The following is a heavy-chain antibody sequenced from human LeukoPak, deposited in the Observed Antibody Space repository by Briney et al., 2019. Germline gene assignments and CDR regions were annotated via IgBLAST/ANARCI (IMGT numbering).Heavy chain of an antibody. D-gene: IGHD4-17*01. CDR2: INWDGGST. V-gene: IGHV3-20*04. CDR1: GFTFEDYG. Sequence: GSLRLSCGASGFTFEDYGMAWVRQAPGKGLEWVSAINWDGGSTGYADSVKGRFTISRDNAKKSLYLQMNSLRAEDTAFYYCARGYGDYLYWGQGTLVTVSS. CDR3: ARGYGDYLY. J-gene: IGHJ4*02.